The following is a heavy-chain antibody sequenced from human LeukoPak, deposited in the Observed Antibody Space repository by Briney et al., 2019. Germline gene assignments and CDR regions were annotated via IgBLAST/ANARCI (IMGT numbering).Heavy chain of an antibody. V-gene: IGHV3-21*01. D-gene: IGHD3-9*01. Sequence: GGSLRLSCAASGFTFSSYSMNWVRQAPGKGLEWVSSISSSSSYIYYADSVKGRFTSSRDNAKNSLYLQMNSLRAEDTAVYYCARDPYDILTGYYMDYYYYGMDVWGKGTTVTVSS. J-gene: IGHJ6*04. CDR1: GFTFSSYS. CDR3: ARDPYDILTGYYMDYYYYGMDV. CDR2: ISSSSSYI.